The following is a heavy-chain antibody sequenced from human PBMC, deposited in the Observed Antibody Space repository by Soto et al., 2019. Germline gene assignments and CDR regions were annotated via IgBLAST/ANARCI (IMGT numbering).Heavy chain of an antibody. J-gene: IGHJ4*02. CDR2: IYYSGST. Sequence: SETLSLTCTVSGGSLTSYYWAWIRQPPGKGLEWIGYIYYSGSTYYNPSLNSRVTISVDTSKNQFSLKLSSVTAADTAVYYCARADYYDSSGPLDYWGQGTLVTVSS. CDR1: GGSLTSYY. D-gene: IGHD3-22*01. CDR3: ARADYYDSSGPLDY. V-gene: IGHV4-59*08.